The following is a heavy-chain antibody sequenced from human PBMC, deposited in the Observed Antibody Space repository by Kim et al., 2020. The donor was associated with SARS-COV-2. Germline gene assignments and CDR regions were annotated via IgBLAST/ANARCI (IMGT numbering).Heavy chain of an antibody. J-gene: IGHJ4*02. D-gene: IGHD3-3*01. CDR2: IKQDGSEK. CDR3: AREGAGGEDFWSGYWAPFDY. Sequence: GGSLRLSCAASGFTFSSYWMSWVRQAPGKGLEWVANIKQDGSEKYYVDSVKGRFTISRDNAKNSLYLQMNSLRAEDTAVYYCAREGAGGEDFWSGYWAPFDYWGQGTLVTVSS. CDR1: GFTFSSYW. V-gene: IGHV3-7*03.